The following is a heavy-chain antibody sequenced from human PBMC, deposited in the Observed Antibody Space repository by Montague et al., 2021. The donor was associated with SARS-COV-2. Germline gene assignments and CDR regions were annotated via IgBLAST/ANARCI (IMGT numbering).Heavy chain of an antibody. Sequence: SETLSLTCTVSGGSISSSSYYWGWIRQPPGKGLEWIGSIYYSGSTYYNPSLKCRVTISVDTSKNQFSLKLSSVTAADTAVYYCARQRRGGLVSTPRFFDYWGQGTLVTVSS. D-gene: IGHD6-19*01. V-gene: IGHV4-39*01. CDR1: GGSISSSSYY. CDR2: IYYSGST. J-gene: IGHJ4*02. CDR3: ARQRRGGLVSTPRFFDY.